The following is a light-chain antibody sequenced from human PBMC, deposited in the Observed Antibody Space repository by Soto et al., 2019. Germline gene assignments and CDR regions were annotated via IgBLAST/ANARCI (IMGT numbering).Light chain of an antibody. CDR1: KKDSGVYGF. CDR3: KSYAGRNTYV. V-gene: IGLV2-8*01. Sequence: QSFLAQPPSASGTPGHSVTISCTGTKKDSGVYGFVSWYQHHPGKAPRLIIYEVVQRPSGVPDRFSGSKSGNTASLTVSGLQAADEADSFCKSYAGRNTYVFGSGTKVTVL. CDR2: EVV. J-gene: IGLJ1*01.